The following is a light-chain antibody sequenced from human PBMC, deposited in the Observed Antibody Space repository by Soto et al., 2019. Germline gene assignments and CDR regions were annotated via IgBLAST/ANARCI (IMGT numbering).Light chain of an antibody. V-gene: IGKV3-20*01. CDR3: HQYAVSPLT. Sequence: EIVLTQSPDTLSLSPGERATLSCRASQSVGRNYLAWYQQKPGQAPRLLIYGASSRAAGIPDRFSGSGSGTDFTLTISRLEPDDFAVFYCHQYAVSPLTFGPGAKVYLK. J-gene: IGKJ3*01. CDR2: GAS. CDR1: QSVGRNY.